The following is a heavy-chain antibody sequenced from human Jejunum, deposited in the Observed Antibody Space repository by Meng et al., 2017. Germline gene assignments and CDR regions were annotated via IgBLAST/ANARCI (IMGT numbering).Heavy chain of an antibody. CDR3: AGGSSSSSDY. D-gene: IGHD6-6*01. CDR2: IYSGGST. V-gene: IGHV3-53*01. J-gene: IGHJ4*02. Sequence: GESLKISCAASGFTVSSNYMSWVHQAPGKGLEWVSVIYSGGSTYYADSVKGRFTISRDNSKNTLYLQMNSLRAEDTAVYYCAGGSSSSSDYWGQGTLVTVSS. CDR1: GFTVSSNY.